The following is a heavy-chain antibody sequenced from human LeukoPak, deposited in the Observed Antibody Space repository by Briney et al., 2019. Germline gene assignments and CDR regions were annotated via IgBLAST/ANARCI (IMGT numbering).Heavy chain of an antibody. J-gene: IGHJ4*02. CDR3: ARPYGSSWPNYFDY. CDR1: GGSISSSSYY. D-gene: IGHD6-13*01. CDR2: IYYSGST. Sequence: SETLSLTCTVSGGSISSSSYYWGWIRQPPGKGLEWIGSIYYSGSTYYNPSLKSRVTISVDTSKNQFSLKLSSVTAADTAVYYCARPYGSSWPNYFDYWGQGTLVTVSS. V-gene: IGHV4-39*07.